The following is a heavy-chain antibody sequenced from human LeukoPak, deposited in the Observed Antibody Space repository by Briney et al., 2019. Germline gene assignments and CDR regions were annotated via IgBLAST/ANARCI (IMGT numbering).Heavy chain of an antibody. CDR1: GFTFDDYA. CDR3: AKIAGTYRMHNWFDP. Sequence: PGGSLRLSCAASGFTFDDYAMHWVRQAPGKGLEWVSHISGDGGSTYYADSVKGRFTISRDNSKNSLYLQMNSLRTEDTASYYCAKIAGTYRMHNWFDPWGQGTLVTVSS. CDR2: ISGDGGST. D-gene: IGHD1-7*01. V-gene: IGHV3-43*02. J-gene: IGHJ5*02.